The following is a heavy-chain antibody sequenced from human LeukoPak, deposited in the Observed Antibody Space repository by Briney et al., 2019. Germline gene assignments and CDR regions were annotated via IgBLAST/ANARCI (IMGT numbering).Heavy chain of an antibody. CDR1: GFTVSSNY. CDR2: IYSGGST. CDR3: ASIAVAGRNAFDI. J-gene: IGHJ3*02. V-gene: IGHV3-53*01. Sequence: PGGSLRLSCAASGFTVSSNYMSWVRQAPGKGLEWVSVIYSGGSTYYADSVKGRFTISRDNSKNTLYLQMNSLRAEDTAVYYYASIAVAGRNAFDIWGQGTMVTVSS. D-gene: IGHD6-19*01.